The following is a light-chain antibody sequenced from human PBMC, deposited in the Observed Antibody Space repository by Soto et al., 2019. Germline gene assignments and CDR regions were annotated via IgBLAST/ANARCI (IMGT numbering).Light chain of an antibody. CDR2: EVT. Sequence: QSVLTQPPSASGSPGQSVAISCTGTSSDVGGYNYVSWYQQHSGKAPKLIIYEVTRRPSGVPDRFSGSKSGSTASLSVSGLQAEDEADYYCASYAGDSVVFGGGTQLTVL. V-gene: IGLV2-8*01. CDR1: SSDVGGYNY. CDR3: ASYAGDSVV. J-gene: IGLJ2*01.